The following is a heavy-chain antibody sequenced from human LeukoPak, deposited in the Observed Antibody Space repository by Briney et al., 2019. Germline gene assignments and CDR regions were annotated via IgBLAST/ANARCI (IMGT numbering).Heavy chain of an antibody. D-gene: IGHD2-15*01. CDR2: INHSGST. CDR1: GGSFSGYY. V-gene: IGHV4-34*01. CDR3: ASWGGGSRRWDGMDV. J-gene: IGHJ6*02. Sequence: SETLSLTCAVYGGSFSGYYWSWIRQPPGKGLEWIGEINHSGSTNYSSSLKSRVTISVDTSKNQFSLKLSSVTAADTAVYYCASWGGGSRRWDGMDVWGQGTTVTVSS.